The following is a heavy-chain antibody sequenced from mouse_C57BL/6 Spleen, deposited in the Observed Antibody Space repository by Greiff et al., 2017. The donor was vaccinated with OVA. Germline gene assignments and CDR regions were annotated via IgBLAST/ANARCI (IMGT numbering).Heavy chain of an antibody. CDR2: IHPNSGST. V-gene: IGHV1-64*01. D-gene: IGHD3-3*01. J-gene: IGHJ4*01. CDR3: ARMRDFSAMDY. CDR1: GYTFTSYW. Sequence: QVQLQQPGAELVKPGASVKLSCKASGYTFTSYWMHWVKQRPGQGLEWIGMIHPNSGSTNYNEKFKSKATLTVDKSSSTAYMQLSSLTSEDSAVYYCARMRDFSAMDYWGQGTSVTISS.